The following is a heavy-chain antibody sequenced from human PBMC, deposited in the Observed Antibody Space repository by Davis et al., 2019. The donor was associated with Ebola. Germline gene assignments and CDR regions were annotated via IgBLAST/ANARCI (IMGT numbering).Heavy chain of an antibody. CDR2: ISSNGGST. J-gene: IGHJ4*02. Sequence: GESLKISCSASGFTFSSYAMHWVRQAPGKGLEYVSAISSNGGSTYYADSVKGRFTISRDNSKNTLYLQMSSLRAEDTAVYYCARESRYQLLYVDYWGQGTLVTVSS. V-gene: IGHV3-64D*08. CDR1: GFTFSSYA. CDR3: ARESRYQLLYVDY. D-gene: IGHD2-2*01.